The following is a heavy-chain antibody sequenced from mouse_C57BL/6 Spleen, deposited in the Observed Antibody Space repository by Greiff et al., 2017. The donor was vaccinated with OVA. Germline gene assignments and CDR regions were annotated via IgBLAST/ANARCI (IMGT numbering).Heavy chain of an antibody. J-gene: IGHJ3*01. D-gene: IGHD3-2*02. Sequence: EVMLVESGGGLVKPGGSLKLSCAASGFTFSSYAMSWVRQTPEKRLEWVATISDGGSYTYYPDNVKGRFTISRDNAKNNLYLQMSHLKSEDTAMYYCAREGDSSGYFSWFAYWGQGTLVTVSA. CDR3: AREGDSSGYFSWFAY. V-gene: IGHV5-4*01. CDR2: ISDGGSYT. CDR1: GFTFSSYA.